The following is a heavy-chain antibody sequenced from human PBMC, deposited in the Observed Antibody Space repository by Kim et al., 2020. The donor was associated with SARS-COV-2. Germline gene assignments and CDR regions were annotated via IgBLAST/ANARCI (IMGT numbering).Heavy chain of an antibody. V-gene: IGHV3-74*01. D-gene: IGHD3-10*01. J-gene: IGHJ4*02. Sequence: GGSLRLSCAASGFTFSDYWMHWVRQAPGKGLMWVSYINSDGSSTRYADSVKGRFTISRDNAKNTLYLQMNTLRAEDTAVYYCARYGSGRPYWGQGTLVTV. CDR3: ARYGSGRPY. CDR2: INSDGSST. CDR1: GFTFSDYW.